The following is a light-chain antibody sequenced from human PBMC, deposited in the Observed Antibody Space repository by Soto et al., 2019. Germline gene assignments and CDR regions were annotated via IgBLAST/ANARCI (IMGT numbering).Light chain of an antibody. V-gene: IGKV3-20*01. J-gene: IGKJ1*01. Sequence: DIVLTQSPGILSLSPGERATLSCRASQSLSGSYLAWYQQKPGQAPRLLIYGATSRAPAIRDRFSGSGSGPGFTLTISRLEPYDFAVYFCHQSGSSPWIFGQGTQLVIK. CDR3: HQSGSSPWI. CDR1: QSLSGSY. CDR2: GAT.